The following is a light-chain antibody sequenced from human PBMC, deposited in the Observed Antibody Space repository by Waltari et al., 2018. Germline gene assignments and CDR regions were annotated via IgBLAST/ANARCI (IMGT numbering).Light chain of an antibody. CDR3: QSYDNILGGSV. CDR2: GNW. J-gene: IGLJ2*01. Sequence: QSLLTQPASVSVAPEQRVTLPCTGRSSTMGAGRDVHRYQQLPGTAPKLLLFGNWYRPSGVPDRFSGSKSGTSASLAIAGLQAEDEAEYYCQSYDNILGGSVFGGGTKLTVL. V-gene: IGLV1-40*01. CDR1: SSTMGAGRD.